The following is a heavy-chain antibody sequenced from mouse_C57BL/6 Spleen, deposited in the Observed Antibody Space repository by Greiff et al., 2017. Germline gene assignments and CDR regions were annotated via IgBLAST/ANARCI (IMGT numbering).Heavy chain of an antibody. CDR1: GYTFTDYE. D-gene: IGHD2-1*01. CDR3: TRLFGNSSFAY. V-gene: IGHV1-15*01. CDR2: IDPETGGT. Sequence: QVQLPQSGAELVRPGASVSLSCKASGYTFTDYEMHWVKQTPVHGLEWIGAIDPETGGTAYNQKFKGKAILTADKSSSTAYMQLRSLTSDDSAVYYCTRLFGNSSFAYWGQGTLVTVSA. J-gene: IGHJ3*01.